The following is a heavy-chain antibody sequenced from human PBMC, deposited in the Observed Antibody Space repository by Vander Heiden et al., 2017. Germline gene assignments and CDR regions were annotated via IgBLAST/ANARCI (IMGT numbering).Heavy chain of an antibody. CDR2: ISYDGNNK. D-gene: IGHD2-8*01. CDR3: AKVFNGYVQSSHYFDQ. CDR1: GFRFSTYG. V-gene: IGHV3-30*18. J-gene: IGHJ4*02. Sequence: QVQLVESGGGVVQPGRSLRPSCAASGFRFSTYGMHWVRQAPGKGLEWVAVISYDGNNKYYADSVKGRFTISRDNSDSTLYLQMNSLGVEDTAVYYCAKVFNGYVQSSHYFDQWGQGTLVTVSS.